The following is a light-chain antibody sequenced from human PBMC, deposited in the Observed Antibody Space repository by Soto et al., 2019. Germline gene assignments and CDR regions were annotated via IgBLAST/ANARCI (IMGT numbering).Light chain of an antibody. CDR3: QKYNSAPLT. CDR2: AAS. CDR1: QGIGVY. V-gene: IGKV1-27*01. Sequence: DIQMTQSPSSLSASLGDRVTITCRASQGIGVYLAWFQQKPGNVPRLLIYAASTLQSGVPSRFSGSGSGTDFTLTISSLQPEDVATYYCQKYNSAPLTFGGGSKVEIK. J-gene: IGKJ4*01.